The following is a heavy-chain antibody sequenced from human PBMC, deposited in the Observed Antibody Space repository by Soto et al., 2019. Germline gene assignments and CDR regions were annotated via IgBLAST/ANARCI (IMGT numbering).Heavy chain of an antibody. V-gene: IGHV1-18*01. Sequence: ASVKVSCKASGYTFTSYGISWVRQAPGQGLEWMGWISAYNGNTNYAQKLQGRVTMTTDTSTSTAYMELRSLRSDDTAVYYCARDAGFYGSSGYSEGNWFDPWGQGTLVTVSS. CDR2: ISAYNGNT. CDR3: ARDAGFYGSSGYSEGNWFDP. D-gene: IGHD3-22*01. J-gene: IGHJ5*02. CDR1: GYTFTSYG.